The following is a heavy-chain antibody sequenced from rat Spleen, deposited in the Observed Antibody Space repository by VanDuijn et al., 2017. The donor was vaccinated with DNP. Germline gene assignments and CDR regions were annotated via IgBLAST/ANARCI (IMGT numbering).Heavy chain of an antibody. CDR2: ISIGGGGT. CDR1: GFTFNNYF. J-gene: IGHJ3*01. V-gene: IGHV5-25*01. D-gene: IGHD1-6*01. Sequence: EVQLMESGGGLVQPGRSLTLSCEVSGFTFNNYFMAWVRQAPKKGLEWVATISIGGGGTYYPDSVKGRFTIYRDNAKSSLCLQMNSLRSEDTATYYCARQRVMYTTATGFAYWGQGTLVTVSS. CDR3: ARQRVMYTTATGFAY.